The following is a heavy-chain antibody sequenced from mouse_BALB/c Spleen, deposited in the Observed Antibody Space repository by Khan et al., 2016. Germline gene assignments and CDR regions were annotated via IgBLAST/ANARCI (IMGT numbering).Heavy chain of an antibody. CDR3: ARSLSARATGFAY. D-gene: IGHD3-1*01. CDR2: INTYTGEP. Sequence: QIQLVQSGPELKKPGETVKISCKASGYTFTNYGMNWVKQAPGKGLKWMGWINTYTGEPTYADDFKGRFAFSLDTSASTAYLQINNLKNEDTATYFGARSLSARATGFAYWGQGTLVTVSA. CDR1: GYTFTNYG. J-gene: IGHJ3*01. V-gene: IGHV9-3-1*01.